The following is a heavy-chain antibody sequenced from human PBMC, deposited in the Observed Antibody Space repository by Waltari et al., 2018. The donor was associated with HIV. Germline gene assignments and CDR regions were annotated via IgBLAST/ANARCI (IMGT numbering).Heavy chain of an antibody. CDR2: IYSSGST. D-gene: IGHD2-15*01. V-gene: IGHV4-39*02. Sequence: QVQLQESGPGLVKPSEPLFLTCTVSGGSISSSPYYWGWIRQPPGKGLEWIGSIYSSGSTYSNPSLKSRVTISVDTSKNQFSLRLSSVTAADTGVYYCARDVTTPRVAATNMNWFDPWGQGTLFTVSS. J-gene: IGHJ5*02. CDR1: GGSISSSPYY. CDR3: ARDVTTPRVAATNMNWFDP.